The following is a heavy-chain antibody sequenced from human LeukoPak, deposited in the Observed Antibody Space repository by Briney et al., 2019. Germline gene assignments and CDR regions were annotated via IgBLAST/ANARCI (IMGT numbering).Heavy chain of an antibody. V-gene: IGHV4-61*01. CDR3: ARDRGWPDDAFNI. D-gene: IGHD6-19*01. Sequence: SGTLSLTCAVSGGSISSSNWWNWIRQPPGKGLEWIGYIFYSGSTAYNPSLKSRVTISVDTSKNQFSLTLTSVTAADTAVYYCARDRGWPDDAFNIWGQGTMVTVSS. CDR1: GGSISSSNW. CDR2: IFYSGST. J-gene: IGHJ3*02.